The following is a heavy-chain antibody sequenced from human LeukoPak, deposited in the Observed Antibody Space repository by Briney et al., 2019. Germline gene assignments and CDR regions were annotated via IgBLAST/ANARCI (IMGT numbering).Heavy chain of an antibody. CDR3: SRSPYFEVVTPDD. CDR1: GGTFSSYA. Sequence: SVKVSCKASGGTFSSYAISWVRQAPEQGLEWMGGIIPIFGTASYAQKIQGIVTITTEESTSTAYMASSNLRSEDTAVSYCSRSPYFEVVTPDDWGQGTLVTVSS. D-gene: IGHD3-3*01. V-gene: IGHV1-69*05. J-gene: IGHJ4*02. CDR2: IIPIFGTA.